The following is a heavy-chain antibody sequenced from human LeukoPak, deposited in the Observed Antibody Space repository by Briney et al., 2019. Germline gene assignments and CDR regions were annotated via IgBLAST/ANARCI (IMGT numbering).Heavy chain of an antibody. D-gene: IGHD3-10*02. CDR2: VFYSGST. V-gene: IGHV4-30-4*01. CDR3: ARNVHY. CDR1: GGSISSGNYF. Sequence: KTSETLSLTCSVSGGSISSGNYFWSRIRQPPGKGLEWIGYVFYSGSTYYNLSLKSRLTISIDTSKNQFSLKLTSVTAADTAVYYCARNVHYWGQGTLVTVSS. J-gene: IGHJ4*02.